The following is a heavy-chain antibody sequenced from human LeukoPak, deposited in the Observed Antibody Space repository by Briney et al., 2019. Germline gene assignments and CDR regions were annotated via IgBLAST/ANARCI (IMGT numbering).Heavy chain of an antibody. V-gene: IGHV3-23*01. CDR3: AKAFRIYEVINLHFDS. J-gene: IGHJ4*02. Sequence: PGESLRLSCSASGFTFGDYAMTWGRQAPGKGLEWVSTTRGSGNSAYYIDSVKGRFTICRDNAKKTMYLEMNSLRAEDTAVYYCAKAFRIYEVINLHFDSWGQGTLVTVSS. D-gene: IGHD3-3*01. CDR1: GFTFGDYA. CDR2: TRGSGNSA.